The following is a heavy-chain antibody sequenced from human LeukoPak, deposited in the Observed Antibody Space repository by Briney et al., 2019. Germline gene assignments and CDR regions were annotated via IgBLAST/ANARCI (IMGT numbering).Heavy chain of an antibody. Sequence: GGSLRLSCAASGFTFSSYSMNWVRQAPGKGLEWVSSINSSSSSIYYADSVKGRFTISRDNAKNSLYLQMNSLTVEDTAVYYCVRERYHGSGAPKYDYSGQGTLVTVSS. D-gene: IGHD3-10*01. J-gene: IGHJ4*02. CDR2: INSSSSSI. V-gene: IGHV3-21*01. CDR1: GFTFSSYS. CDR3: VRERYHGSGAPKYDY.